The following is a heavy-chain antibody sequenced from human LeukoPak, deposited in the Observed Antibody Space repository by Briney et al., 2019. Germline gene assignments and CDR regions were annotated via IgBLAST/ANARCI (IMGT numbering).Heavy chain of an antibody. CDR2: TNGATGNT. Sequence: ASVKVSCKASGYSFTDYALHWVRQAPGQRLEWMGWTNGATGNTRFSQDFQGRLTITIDTSASTSYMELSSLRSEDTAVYYCARSPGGNARTWLDYWGQGALVTVSS. D-gene: IGHD4-23*01. J-gene: IGHJ4*02. CDR1: GYSFTDYA. CDR3: ARSPGGNARTWLDY. V-gene: IGHV1-3*02.